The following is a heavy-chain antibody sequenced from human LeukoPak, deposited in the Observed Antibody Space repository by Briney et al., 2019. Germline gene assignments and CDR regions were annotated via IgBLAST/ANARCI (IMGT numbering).Heavy chain of an antibody. CDR1: GLTFSDYY. Sequence: PGGSLRLSCAASGLTFSDYYMSWVRQAPGKGLEWVSYISLSCSTVYYADSVKGRFTISRDNSKNSLYLQMNSLRTEDTALYYCAKDRERRGYCSGGSCYSAGFDYWGLGTLVTVSS. V-gene: IGHV3-11*01. D-gene: IGHD2-15*01. CDR2: ISLSCSTV. J-gene: IGHJ4*02. CDR3: AKDRERRGYCSGGSCYSAGFDY.